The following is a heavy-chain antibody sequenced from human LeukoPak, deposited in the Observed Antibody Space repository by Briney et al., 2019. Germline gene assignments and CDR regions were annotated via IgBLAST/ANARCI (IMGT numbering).Heavy chain of an antibody. CDR3: ARDGGSYYYFDY. J-gene: IGHJ4*02. CDR1: GFTVSSNY. V-gene: IGHV3-53*01. CDR2: IYSGGST. Sequence: GGSLRLSCAASGFTVSSNYMSWVRQAPGKGLEWVSVIYSGGSTYYADSVKGRFTISRDNSKSTLYLQMNSLRAEDTAVYYCARDGGSYYYFDYWGQGTLVTVSS. D-gene: IGHD1-26*01.